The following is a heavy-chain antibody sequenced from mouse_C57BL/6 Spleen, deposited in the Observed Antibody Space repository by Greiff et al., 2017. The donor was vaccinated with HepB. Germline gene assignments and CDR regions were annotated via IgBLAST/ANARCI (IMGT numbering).Heavy chain of an antibody. J-gene: IGHJ3*01. CDR1: GYSITSGYY. Sequence: EVKLEESGPGLVKPSQSLSLTCSVTGYSITSGYYWNWIRQFPGNKLEWMGYISYDGSNNYNPSLKNRISITRDTSKNQFFLKLNSVTTEDTATYYCAREGVYYGSSSFAYWGQGTLVTVSA. CDR3: AREGVYYGSSSFAY. V-gene: IGHV3-6*01. D-gene: IGHD1-1*01. CDR2: ISYDGSN.